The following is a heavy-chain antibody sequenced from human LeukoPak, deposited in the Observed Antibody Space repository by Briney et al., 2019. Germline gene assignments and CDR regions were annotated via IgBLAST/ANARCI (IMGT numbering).Heavy chain of an antibody. V-gene: IGHV5-51*01. CDR1: GYSFTSYW. D-gene: IGHD6-13*01. CDR3: ARRGIAAAGTPNYYYYGMDV. CDR2: IYPGDSDT. J-gene: IGHJ6*02. Sequence: ESLKISCKGSGYSFTSYWIGWVRQMPGKGLEWMGIIYPGDSDTRYSPSFQGQVTISADKSISIAYLQWSSLKASDTAMYYCARRGIAAAGTPNYYYYGMDVWGQGTTVTVSS.